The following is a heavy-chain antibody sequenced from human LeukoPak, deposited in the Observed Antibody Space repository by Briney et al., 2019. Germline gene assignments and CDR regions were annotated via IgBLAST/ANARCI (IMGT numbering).Heavy chain of an antibody. CDR1: GDSISSYY. CDR3: AKYASGSLVV. V-gene: IGHV4-4*07. D-gene: IGHD3-10*01. Sequence: SETLSLTCTVSGDSISSYYWSWIRQPAGKGLEWIGRISTTGNTNYNPSLKSRVTISADKSNNQFSLQLSSVNAADTAVYYCAKYASGSLVVWGQGTLVTVSS. CDR2: ISTTGNT. J-gene: IGHJ4*02.